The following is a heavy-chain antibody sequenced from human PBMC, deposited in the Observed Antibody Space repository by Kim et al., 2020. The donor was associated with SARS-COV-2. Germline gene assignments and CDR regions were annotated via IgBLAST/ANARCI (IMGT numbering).Heavy chain of an antibody. Sequence: ASVKVSCKASGYTFTSYGISWVRQAPGQGLEWMGWISAYNGNTNYAQKLQGRVTMTTDTSTSTAYMELRSLRSDDTAVYYCARVFEPSLPDIVVVPAALDYWGQGTLVTVSS. J-gene: IGHJ4*02. D-gene: IGHD2-2*01. V-gene: IGHV1-18*04. CDR2: ISAYNGNT. CDR3: ARVFEPSLPDIVVVPAALDY. CDR1: GYTFTSYG.